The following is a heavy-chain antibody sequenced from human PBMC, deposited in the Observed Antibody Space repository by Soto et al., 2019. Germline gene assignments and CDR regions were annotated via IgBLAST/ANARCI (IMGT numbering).Heavy chain of an antibody. CDR2: IYYSGST. CDR3: ARAPYGMDV. J-gene: IGHJ6*02. CDR1: GGSISSYY. Sequence: SETLSLTCTVSGGSISSYYWSWIRQPPGKGLEWIGYIYYSGSTNYNPSLKSRVTISVDTSKDQFSLKLSSVTAADTAVYYCARAPYGMDVWGQGTTVTVSS. V-gene: IGHV4-59*01.